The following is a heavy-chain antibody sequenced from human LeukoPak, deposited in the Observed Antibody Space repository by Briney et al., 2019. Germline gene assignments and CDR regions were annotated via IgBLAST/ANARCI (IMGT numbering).Heavy chain of an antibody. Sequence: ASVKVSCKASGYTFTSYYMHWVRQAPGQGLEWMGIINPSGGSTSYAQKFQGRVTMTRDTSTSTVSMELSSLRSEDTALYYCAREGSSIWYRGNAECFQHWGQGTLVTVSS. CDR3: AREGSSIWYRGNAECFQH. V-gene: IGHV1-46*01. D-gene: IGHD6-13*01. CDR2: INPSGGST. J-gene: IGHJ1*01. CDR1: GYTFTSYY.